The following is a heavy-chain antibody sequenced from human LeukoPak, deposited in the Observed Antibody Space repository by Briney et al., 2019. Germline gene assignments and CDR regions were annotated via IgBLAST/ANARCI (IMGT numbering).Heavy chain of an antibody. D-gene: IGHD1-26*01. V-gene: IGHV1-2*02. J-gene: IGHJ4*02. Sequence: ASVKVSCKASGYTFTGYYMHWVRQAPGQGLEWMGWINPNSGGTNYAQKFQGRVTMTRDTSISTAYMELSRLRSDDTAVYYCARGRIVGATIEYDYWGQGTLVTVSS. CDR3: ARGRIVGATIEYDY. CDR1: GYTFTGYY. CDR2: INPNSGGT.